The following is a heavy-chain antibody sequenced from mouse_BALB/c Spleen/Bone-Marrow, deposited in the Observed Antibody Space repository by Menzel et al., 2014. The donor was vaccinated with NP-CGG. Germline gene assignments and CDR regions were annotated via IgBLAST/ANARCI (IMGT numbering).Heavy chain of an antibody. V-gene: IGHV3-1*02. D-gene: IGHD3-3*01. Sequence: EVKLQESGPDLVKPSQSLSLTCTVTGYSITSGYTWHWIRQFPGNTLEWMGYIHYSGSTNYNPSLKSRISITRDTSKNQFFLQLNSVTTEDTATYFCSKGTYAMDYWGQGTSVTGSS. CDR2: IHYSGST. J-gene: IGHJ4*01. CDR1: GYSITSGYT. CDR3: SKGTYAMDY.